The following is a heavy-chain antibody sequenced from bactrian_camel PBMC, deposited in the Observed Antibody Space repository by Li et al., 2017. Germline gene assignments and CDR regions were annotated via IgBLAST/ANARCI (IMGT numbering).Heavy chain of an antibody. Sequence: HVQLVESGGGSVQAGGSLRLSCAASGYIYSRYCMGWFRQAPGKEREGVASIDTGLDNTDYGDSVKGRFTISQDKAANTLYLQMNSLEPEDSGMYYCAADYTNRWCSVSGGTYRYWGQGTQVTVS. CDR3: AADYTNRWCSVSGGTYRY. CDR1: GYIYSRYC. D-gene: IGHD7*01. J-gene: IGHJ4*01. CDR2: IDTGLDNT. V-gene: IGHV3S1*01.